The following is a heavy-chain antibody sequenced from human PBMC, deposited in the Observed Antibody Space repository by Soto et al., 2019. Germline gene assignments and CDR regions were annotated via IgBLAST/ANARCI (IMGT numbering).Heavy chain of an antibody. CDR1: GGPLGVDY. CDR3: AGGGTWPTRFDP. D-gene: IGHD1-1*01. Sequence: SETLSLTCDVYGGPLGVDYWSWIRQSPGKGLEWIGEVRYSGTTNYNPSLKSRVTISKDTSKNQFSLKLTSMTAADTAIYYCAGGGTWPTRFDPWGQGTLVTVSS. J-gene: IGHJ5*02. CDR2: VRYSGTT. V-gene: IGHV4-34*01.